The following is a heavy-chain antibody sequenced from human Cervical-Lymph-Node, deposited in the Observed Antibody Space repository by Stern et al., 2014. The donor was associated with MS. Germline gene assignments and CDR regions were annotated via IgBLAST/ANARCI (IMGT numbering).Heavy chain of an antibody. CDR2: IYPYDSDT. CDR1: GYSFTIYY. J-gene: IGHJ4*02. Sequence: VQLVQSGAEVKKPGESLKISCKLSGYSFTIYYIAWVRQMPGKGLEWMGVIYPYDSDTTYSPSFQGQVTISADKSITTACLQWSSLRASDTAMYYCAGHVQGFDYWGQGTLVTVSS. V-gene: IGHV5-51*01. CDR3: AGHVQGFDY.